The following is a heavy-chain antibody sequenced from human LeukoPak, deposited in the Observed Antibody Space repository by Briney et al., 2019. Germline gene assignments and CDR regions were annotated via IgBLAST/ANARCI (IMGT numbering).Heavy chain of an antibody. CDR3: AGLYYYMDV. V-gene: IGHV4-4*07. D-gene: IGHD3-22*01. Sequence: SETLSLTRTVSRGSISRYYWRWIRQPAGKGLEWIGRISTSGSTNYNPSLKSRVTMSVDTYKNQFSLKLNSVTAADTAVYYCAGLYYYMDVWGKGTTVTVSS. CDR2: ISTSGST. J-gene: IGHJ6*03. CDR1: RGSISRYY.